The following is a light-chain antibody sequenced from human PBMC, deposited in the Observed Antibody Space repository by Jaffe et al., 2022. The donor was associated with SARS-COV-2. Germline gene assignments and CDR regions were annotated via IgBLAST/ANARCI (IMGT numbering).Light chain of an antibody. J-gene: IGKJ2*01. CDR1: QSLVASDGNTY. Sequence: DVVMTQSPLSLPVTLGQPASISCRSSQSLVASDGNTYLNWFQQRPGQSPRRLIYEVSNRDSGVPDRFTGSGSGTDFTLKISRVEAEDVGVYYCMQGTQWPYTFGQGTKLEIK. CDR2: EVS. V-gene: IGKV2-30*01. CDR3: MQGTQWPYT.